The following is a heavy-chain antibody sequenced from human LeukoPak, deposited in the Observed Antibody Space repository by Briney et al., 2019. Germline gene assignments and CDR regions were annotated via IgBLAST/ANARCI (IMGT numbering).Heavy chain of an antibody. Sequence: GGSLRLSCAASGFTFSSYSMNWVRQAPGKGLEWVSYISSSSSTIYYADSVKGRFTISRDNAKNSLYLQMNSLRAEDTAVYYCARDLVSESFDYWGQGTLVTVSS. CDR1: GFTFSSYS. V-gene: IGHV3-48*01. CDR3: ARDLVSESFDY. CDR2: ISSSSSTI. J-gene: IGHJ4*02. D-gene: IGHD2/OR15-2a*01.